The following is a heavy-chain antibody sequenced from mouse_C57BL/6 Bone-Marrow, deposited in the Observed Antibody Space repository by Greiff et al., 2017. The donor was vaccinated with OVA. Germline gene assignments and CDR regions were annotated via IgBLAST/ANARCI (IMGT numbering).Heavy chain of an antibody. CDR1: GYTFTSYG. CDR2: IYPRSGNT. D-gene: IGHD2-3*01. CDR3: ARRGWLLPFAY. J-gene: IGHJ3*01. Sequence: QVQLQHSGAELARPGASVKLSCKASGYTFTSYGISWVKQRTGQGLEWIGEIYPRSGNTYYNEKFKGKATLTADKYSSTAYMELRSLTSEDSAVYFCARRGWLLPFAYWGQGTLVTVSA. V-gene: IGHV1-81*01.